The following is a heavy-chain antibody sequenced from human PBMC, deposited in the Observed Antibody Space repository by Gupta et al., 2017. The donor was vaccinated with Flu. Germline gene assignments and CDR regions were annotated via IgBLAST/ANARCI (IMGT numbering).Heavy chain of an antibody. Sequence: EVQLVQSGAEVKKPGESLRISCKGSGYSFTSYWISWVRQMPGKGLEWMGRIDPSDSYTNYSPSFQGHVTISADKSISTAYLQWSSLKASDTAMYYCASTTTVTISAGNYYYYYGMDVWGQGTTVTVSS. V-gene: IGHV5-10-1*01. J-gene: IGHJ6*02. D-gene: IGHD4-17*01. CDR1: GYSFTSYW. CDR2: IDPSDSYT. CDR3: ASTTTVTISAGNYYYYYGMDV.